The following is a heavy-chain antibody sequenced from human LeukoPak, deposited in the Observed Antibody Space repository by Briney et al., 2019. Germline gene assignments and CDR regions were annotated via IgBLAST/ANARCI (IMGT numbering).Heavy chain of an antibody. Sequence: GGSLRVSCAASGFTFSSYSMNWVRQAPGKGLEWVSSISSSSSYIYYADSVKGRFTISRDNAKNSLYLQMNSLRAEDTAVYYCARASVLIAAAPFDYWGQGTLVTVSS. V-gene: IGHV3-21*01. CDR2: ISSSSSYI. D-gene: IGHD6-13*01. CDR3: ARASVLIAAAPFDY. CDR1: GFTFSSYS. J-gene: IGHJ4*02.